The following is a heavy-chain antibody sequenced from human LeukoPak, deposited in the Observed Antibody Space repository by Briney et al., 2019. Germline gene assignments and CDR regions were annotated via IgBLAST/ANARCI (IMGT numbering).Heavy chain of an antibody. CDR2: ISGTGGST. CDR1: GFTLSSYD. CDR3: AKDRHAPGRYCSTTTCFPFDL. Sequence: GGSLRLSCAASGFTLSSYDMTWVRQAPGKGLEWVPGISGTGGSTYYADSVKGRFTISRDNSKKTLYLQMSSLRAEDTAVYYCAKDRHAPGRYCSTTTCFPFDLWGQGTLVTVSS. V-gene: IGHV3-23*01. D-gene: IGHD2-2*01. J-gene: IGHJ5*02.